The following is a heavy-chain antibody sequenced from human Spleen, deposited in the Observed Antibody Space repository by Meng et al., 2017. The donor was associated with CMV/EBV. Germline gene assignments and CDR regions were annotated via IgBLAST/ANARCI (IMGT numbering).Heavy chain of an antibody. D-gene: IGHD3-16*01. CDR3: ARGPYDYVWGTSPSDY. V-gene: IGHV3-7*04. CDR2: INQGGNEK. Sequence: GGSLRLSCVVSGFTFKSYWMTWVRQAPEKGLEWVANINQGGNEKYYVDSVKGRFTISRDNARNSLFLQLNNLSGGDTAVYYCARGPYDYVWGTSPSDYWGQGTLVTVSS. J-gene: IGHJ4*02. CDR1: GFTFKSYW.